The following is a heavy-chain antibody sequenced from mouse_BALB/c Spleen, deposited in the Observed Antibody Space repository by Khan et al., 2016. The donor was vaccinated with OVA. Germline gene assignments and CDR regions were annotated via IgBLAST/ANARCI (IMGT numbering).Heavy chain of an antibody. D-gene: IGHD1-1*01. CDR2: IYYSGTV. CDR3: ARDYGSLYWYFDV. CDR1: GISITSGNYR. Sequence: EVQLQESGPGLVKPSQTVSLTCTVTGISITSGNYRWSWIRQFPGNKLEWIGNIYYSGTVTYNPSLKSRTTITRDTSKNQFFLEMNSLTAEDAATYSCARDYGSLYWYFDVWGAGTTVTVSS. V-gene: IGHV3-5*02. J-gene: IGHJ1*01.